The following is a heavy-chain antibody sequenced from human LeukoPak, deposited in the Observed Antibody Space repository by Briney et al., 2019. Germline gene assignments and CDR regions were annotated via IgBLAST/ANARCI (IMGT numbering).Heavy chain of an antibody. V-gene: IGHV3-21*01. Sequence: KAGGSLRLSCAASGFTFSSYRMNWVRQAPGKGLEWVSSISSSSSYIYYADSVKGRFTISRDNAKNSLYLQMNSLRAEDTAVYYCARDHTKLTTVTYFDHWGQGTLVTVSS. CDR2: ISSSSSYI. J-gene: IGHJ4*02. CDR3: ARDHTKLTTVTYFDH. CDR1: GFTFSSYR. D-gene: IGHD4-17*01.